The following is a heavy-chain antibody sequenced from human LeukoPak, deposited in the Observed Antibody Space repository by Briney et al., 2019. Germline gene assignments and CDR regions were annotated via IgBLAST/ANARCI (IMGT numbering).Heavy chain of an antibody. CDR2: ISGDGGST. CDR1: GFTFDDYA. Sequence: GGSLRLSCAASGFTFDDYAMHWVRQAPGKGLEWVSLISGDGGSTYYADSVKGRFTISRDNSKNSLYLQMNSLRTENTALYYCAKDIAAAGNFDYWGQGTLVTVSS. J-gene: IGHJ4*02. D-gene: IGHD6-13*01. V-gene: IGHV3-43*02. CDR3: AKDIAAAGNFDY.